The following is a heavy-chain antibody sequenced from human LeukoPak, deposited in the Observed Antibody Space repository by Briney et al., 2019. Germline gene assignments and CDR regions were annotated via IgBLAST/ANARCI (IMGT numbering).Heavy chain of an antibody. V-gene: IGHV3-7*05. CDR1: EFTFRRYW. CDR3: ARDVYSSSSLDY. Sequence: GGSLRLSCADSEFTFRRYWMSRVRQAPGKGLEWVANIKQDGSEKYYVDSVKGRFTISRDNAKNALYLQMNSLRVEDTAVYHCARDVYSSSSLDYWGQGILVTVSS. CDR2: IKQDGSEK. D-gene: IGHD6-6*01. J-gene: IGHJ4*02.